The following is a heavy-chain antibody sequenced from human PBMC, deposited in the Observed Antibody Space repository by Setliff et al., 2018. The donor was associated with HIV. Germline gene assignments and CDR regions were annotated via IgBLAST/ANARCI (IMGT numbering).Heavy chain of an antibody. J-gene: IGHJ5*02. CDR1: GGFVSSHY. CDR3: ARDIRTVVGMGFDP. CDR2: IYYSGST. V-gene: IGHV4-59*02. Sequence: PSETLSLTCTVSGGFVSSHYWSWIRQPPGKGLEWIGYIYYSGSTNYNPSLKSRVTISVDTSKNQFSLKLSSVTAADTAVYYCARDIRTVVGMGFDPWGQGTLVTVS. D-gene: IGHD1-26*01.